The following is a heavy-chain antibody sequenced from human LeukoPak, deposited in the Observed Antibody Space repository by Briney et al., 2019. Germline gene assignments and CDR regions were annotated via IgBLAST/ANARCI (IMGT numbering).Heavy chain of an antibody. V-gene: IGHV4-59*08. CDR2: IYYSGTT. J-gene: IGHJ5*02. Sequence: SETLSLTCTVSGGSISSYYWSWIRQPPGKGLEWIGYIYYSGTTNYNPSLKSRVTISVDTSENQFSLKLGSVTAADTAVYYCVRRSSWSTYNYFDPWGQGTLVIVSS. CDR3: VRRSSWSTYNYFDP. CDR1: GGSISSYY. D-gene: IGHD6-13*01.